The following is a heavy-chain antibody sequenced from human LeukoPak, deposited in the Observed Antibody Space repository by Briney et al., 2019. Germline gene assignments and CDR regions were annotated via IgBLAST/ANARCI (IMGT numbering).Heavy chain of an antibody. CDR3: ARGHNYGSGESVARAY. D-gene: IGHD3-10*01. Sequence: ASVKVSCKASGYTFNNFDIDRIRQAPGQGLEWMGSMTPKSGDTDLAQKFQGRVTMTRDTSLNTAYLAVSSLTSDDTAVYYCARGHNYGSGESVARAYWGQGTLVIVSS. CDR2: MTPKSGDT. V-gene: IGHV1-8*02. CDR1: GYTFNNFD. J-gene: IGHJ4*02.